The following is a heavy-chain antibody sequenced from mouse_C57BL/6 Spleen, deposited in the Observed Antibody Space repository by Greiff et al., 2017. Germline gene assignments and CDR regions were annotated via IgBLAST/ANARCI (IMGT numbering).Heavy chain of an antibody. Sequence: QVQLQQPGTELVKPGASVKLSCKASGYTFTSYWMHWVKQRPGQGLEWIGNINPSNGGTNYNEKFKSKATLTVDKSSSTAYMQLSSLTSEDSAVYYCARSLFITTVVATDYYAMDYWGQGTSVTVSS. CDR3: ARSLFITTVVATDYYAMDY. CDR1: GYTFTSYW. CDR2: INPSNGGT. J-gene: IGHJ4*01. V-gene: IGHV1-53*01. D-gene: IGHD1-1*01.